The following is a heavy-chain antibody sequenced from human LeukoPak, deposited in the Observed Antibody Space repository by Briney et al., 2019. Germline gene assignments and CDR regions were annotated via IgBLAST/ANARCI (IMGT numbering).Heavy chain of an antibody. CDR2: ISWNSGYI. CDR1: GFTFDDYA. Sequence: GGSLRLSCTASGFTFDDYAMHWVRQAPGKGLEWVSGISWNSGYIDYADSVKGRFTISRDNAKNSLYLQMNSLRAEDTAVYYCARGGRHIVVVTAIPLYYFDYWGQGTLVTVSS. D-gene: IGHD2-21*02. J-gene: IGHJ4*02. CDR3: ARGGRHIVVVTAIPLYYFDY. V-gene: IGHV3-9*01.